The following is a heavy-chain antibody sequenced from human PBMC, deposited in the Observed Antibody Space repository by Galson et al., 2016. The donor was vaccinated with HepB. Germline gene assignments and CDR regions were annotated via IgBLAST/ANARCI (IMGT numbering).Heavy chain of an antibody. CDR2: IKHDGKEK. V-gene: IGHV3-7*03. CDR1: GFTFRDYW. CDR3: ARDVPSDSWGAFDI. J-gene: IGHJ3*02. D-gene: IGHD3-16*01. Sequence: SLRLSCAAPGFTFRDYWMNWVRQAPGKGLEWVAIIKHDGKEKHYAASVTGRFTISRDNGDNSLYLQMHSLRVEDTAVYYCARDVPSDSWGAFDIWGQGTMVTVSS.